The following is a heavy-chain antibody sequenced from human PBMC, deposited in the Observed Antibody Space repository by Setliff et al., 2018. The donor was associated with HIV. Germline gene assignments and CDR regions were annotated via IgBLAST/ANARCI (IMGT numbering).Heavy chain of an antibody. Sequence: GGSLRLSCAASGFTFSSYAMSWVRQAPGKGLEWVSCISSSSSYIYYADSVKGRFTISRDNSKNTLYVQMNSLRAEDTAVYYCARDPTYYYDTSGPYDAFDIWGQGTMVTVSS. D-gene: IGHD3-22*01. J-gene: IGHJ3*02. CDR1: GFTFSSYA. CDR2: ISSSSSYI. V-gene: IGHV3-21*01. CDR3: ARDPTYYYDTSGPYDAFDI.